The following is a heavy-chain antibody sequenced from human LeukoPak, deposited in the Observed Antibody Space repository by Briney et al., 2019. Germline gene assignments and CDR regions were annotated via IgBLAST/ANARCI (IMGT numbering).Heavy chain of an antibody. V-gene: IGHV3-21*01. CDR3: ARGGLWLGY. D-gene: IGHD5-18*01. J-gene: IGHJ4*02. Sequence: QPGGSLRLSCAASGFTFSSYSMNWVRQAPGKGLEWVSSITSSSSYMYYADSVKGRFTISRDNAKNSLYLQMNSLRAEDTAVYYCARGGLWLGYWGQGTLVTASS. CDR1: GFTFSSYS. CDR2: ITSSSSYM.